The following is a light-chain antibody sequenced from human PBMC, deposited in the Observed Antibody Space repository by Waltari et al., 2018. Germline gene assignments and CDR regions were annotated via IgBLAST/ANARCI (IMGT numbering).Light chain of an antibody. CDR3: QAWDTSTGVV. J-gene: IGLJ2*01. CDR2: RDI. CDR1: NLQYKY. V-gene: IGLV3-1*01. Sequence: YEMTQPPSVSVSPGQTASLPCSGDNLQYKYVYWYQHKPGKSPLLILYRDIERPSGIPERFSGSNSGNTATLTISETQAMDEADYYCQAWDTSTGVVFGGGTKLTVL.